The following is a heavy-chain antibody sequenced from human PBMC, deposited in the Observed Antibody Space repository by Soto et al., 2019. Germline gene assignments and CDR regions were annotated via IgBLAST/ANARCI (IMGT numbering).Heavy chain of an antibody. CDR1: GGSISSGGYY. D-gene: IGHD3-22*01. J-gene: IGHJ3*02. CDR3: ARFHGYDSSGYYAFDI. CDR2: IYYSGST. Sequence: SETLSLTCTVSGGSISSGGYYWSWIRQHPGKGLEWIGYIYYSGSTYYNPSLKSRVTISVDTSKNQFSLKLSSVTAADTAVYYCARFHGYDSSGYYAFDIWGQGTMVTVSS. V-gene: IGHV4-31*03.